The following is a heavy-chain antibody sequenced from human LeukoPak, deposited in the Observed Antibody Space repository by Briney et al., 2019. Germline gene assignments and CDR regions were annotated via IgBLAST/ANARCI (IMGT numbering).Heavy chain of an antibody. V-gene: IGHV3-15*01. Sequence: GGSLRLSCAPSGFPFSNAWMSWVRDAPGTGLECVGRIKSKTDGGTTDYAAPVKGRFTISRDDSKNTLYLQMNSLKTEDTAVYYCTTENLIAAGYYFDYWGQGTLVTVSS. J-gene: IGHJ4*02. CDR2: IKSKTDGGTT. CDR1: GFPFSNAW. CDR3: TTENLIAAGYYFDY. D-gene: IGHD6-13*01.